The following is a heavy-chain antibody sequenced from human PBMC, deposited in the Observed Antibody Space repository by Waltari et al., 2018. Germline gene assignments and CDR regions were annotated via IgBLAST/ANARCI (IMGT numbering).Heavy chain of an antibody. J-gene: IGHJ4*02. D-gene: IGHD3-16*01. V-gene: IGHV4-4*02. Sequence: QVQLQESGPGLVKPSETLSPTCAVSGASVNSDNWWSWVRQSPGAGLGWIGEISRAGRTNYDPSLQSRVTISIDTSRNHLSLKGTSVTAPDTAFYYCARHTAVPYTRGFDYWGQGLLVIVSS. CDR3: ARHTAVPYTRGFDY. CDR2: ISRAGRT. CDR1: GASVNSDNW.